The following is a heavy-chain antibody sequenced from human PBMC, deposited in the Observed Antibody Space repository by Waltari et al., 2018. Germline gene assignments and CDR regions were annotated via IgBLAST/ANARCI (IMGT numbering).Heavy chain of an antibody. CDR3: AKDRYSSSSGSNFDY. CDR1: GVTFDDYA. V-gene: IGHV3-9*01. J-gene: IGHJ4*02. CDR2: ISWNSGSI. D-gene: IGHD6-6*01. Sequence: EVQLVESGGGLVQPGRSLRLSCAASGVTFDDYAMHWVRQAPGKGLEWVSGISWNSGSIGYADSVKGRFTISRDNAKNSLYLQMNSLRAEDTALYYCAKDRYSSSSGSNFDYWGQGTLVTVSS.